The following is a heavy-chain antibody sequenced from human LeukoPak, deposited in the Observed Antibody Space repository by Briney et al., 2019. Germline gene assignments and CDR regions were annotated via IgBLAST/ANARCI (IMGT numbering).Heavy chain of an antibody. D-gene: IGHD2-2*01. CDR3: ATPYCGTISCLDVFDV. V-gene: IGHV4-31*03. CDR2: IYYSGST. J-gene: IGHJ3*01. CDR1: GVSLSSGKYY. Sequence: PSETLSLTCTISGVSLSSGKYYWSWIRQRPGKGLEWIGHIYYSGSTSFNPSLKSRVSMSVDASKSQFSLKLTSVTAADTAVYYCATPYCGTISCLDVFDVWGQGTVVTVSS.